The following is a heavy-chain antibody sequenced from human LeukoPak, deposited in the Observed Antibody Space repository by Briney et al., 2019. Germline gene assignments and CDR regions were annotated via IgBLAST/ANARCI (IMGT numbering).Heavy chain of an antibody. J-gene: IGHJ4*02. CDR1: GFTLSSFG. CDR3: ARRAGGYSHPYDY. D-gene: IGHD4-23*01. CDR2: IKFDGSNE. Sequence: GGSLRLSCAASGFTLSSFGMHWVRQAPGKGLEWVAFIKFDGSNEYYGDSVKGRFAISRDNSKNTLYLQINSLRAEDTAAYYCARRAGGYSHPYDYWGQGTLVTVSS. V-gene: IGHV3-30*02.